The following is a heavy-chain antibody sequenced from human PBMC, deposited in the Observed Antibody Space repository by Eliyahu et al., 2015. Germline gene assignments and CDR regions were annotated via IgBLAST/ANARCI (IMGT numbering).Heavy chain of an antibody. D-gene: IGHD1-26*01. CDR2: IFYSANS. J-gene: IGHJ4*02. Sequence: QVQLQESGPGLVRPSETLSLICTVSGGSISSSSYYWAWIRQPPGKGVEWIGSIFYSANSYTNPSLKSRVSMSVDTSKNQFSLTLRSVTAADTAIYYCARTPRGSYPYYFDSWGQGSLVTVSS. V-gene: IGHV4-39*01. CDR3: ARTPRGSYPYYFDS. CDR1: GGSISSSSYY.